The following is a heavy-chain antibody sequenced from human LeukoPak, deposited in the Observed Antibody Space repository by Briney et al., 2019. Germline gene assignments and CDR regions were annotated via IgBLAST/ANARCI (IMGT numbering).Heavy chain of an antibody. V-gene: IGHV3-33*06. CDR1: GFTFSSFG. CDR3: AKDQYDILTGTTYYFDY. J-gene: IGHJ4*02. Sequence: PGGSLRLSCAASGFTFSSFGMHWVRQAPGKGLEWVAVIWFDGTNKYYADSVKGRFTISRDNSKKTLYLQMNSLRAEDMAVYYCAKDQYDILTGTTYYFDYWGQGTLVPVSS. D-gene: IGHD3-9*01. CDR2: IWFDGTNK.